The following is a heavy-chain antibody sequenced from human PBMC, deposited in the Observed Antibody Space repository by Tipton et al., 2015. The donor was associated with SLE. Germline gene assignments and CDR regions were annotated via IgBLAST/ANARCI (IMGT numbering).Heavy chain of an antibody. J-gene: IGHJ5*02. CDR1: GFSISSGSY. CDR2: IYHTGTT. D-gene: IGHD6-19*01. V-gene: IGHV4-38-2*01. CDR3: ARSIAVAGRPDWFDP. Sequence: TLSLTCAVSGFSISSGSYWAWFRQPPGKGLGWIGTIYHTGTTYSKPSLNSRVTISVDTSKNQFSLKLSSVTAADTAVYYCARSIAVAGRPDWFDPWGQGTLVTVSS.